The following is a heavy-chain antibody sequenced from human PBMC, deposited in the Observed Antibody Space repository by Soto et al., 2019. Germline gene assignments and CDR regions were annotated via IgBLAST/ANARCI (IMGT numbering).Heavy chain of an antibody. CDR1: GGTFSSYA. CDR2: IIPIFGTA. V-gene: IGHV1-69*13. Sequence: SVKVSCKASGGTFSSYAISWVRQAPGQGLEWMGGIIPIFGTANYAQKFQGRVTITADESTSTAYMELSRLRSDDTAVYYCARARTLIAAAGMSSWFDPWGQGTLVTVSS. D-gene: IGHD6-13*01. CDR3: ARARTLIAAAGMSSWFDP. J-gene: IGHJ5*02.